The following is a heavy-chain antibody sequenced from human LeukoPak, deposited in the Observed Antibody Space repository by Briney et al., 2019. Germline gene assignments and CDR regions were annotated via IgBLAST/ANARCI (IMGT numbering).Heavy chain of an antibody. D-gene: IGHD3-10*01. Sequence: PGGSLRLSCAASGFSFSSYEMNWFRQAPGKGLEWVSYISSSGSSIYYADSVKGRFTISRDNAKNSLYLQMNSLRVEDTAVYYCARDLVVRGRWSWFDPRGQGTVVTVSS. V-gene: IGHV3-48*03. J-gene: IGHJ5*02. CDR2: ISSSGSSI. CDR1: GFSFSSYE. CDR3: ARDLVVRGRWSWFDP.